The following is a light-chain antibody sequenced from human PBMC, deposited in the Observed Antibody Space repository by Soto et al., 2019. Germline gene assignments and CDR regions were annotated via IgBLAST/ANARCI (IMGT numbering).Light chain of an antibody. J-gene: IGLJ7*01. V-gene: IGLV1-40*01. Sequence: QSVLTQPPSVSGAPGQRVTISCTGSSSNIGAGYHVHWYQQLPGTAPKLLIYGNSNRPSGVPDRFSGSKSGTSASLAITGLQAEDEADYYCQSYDSSLSGSVFGGGTQLT. CDR1: SSNIGAGYH. CDR3: QSYDSSLSGSV. CDR2: GNS.